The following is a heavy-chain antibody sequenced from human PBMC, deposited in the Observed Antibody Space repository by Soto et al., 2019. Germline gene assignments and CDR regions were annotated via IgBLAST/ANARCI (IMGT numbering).Heavy chain of an antibody. J-gene: IGHJ4*02. CDR1: GFTFSSYG. CDR3: AKDPKLSGYYFY. Sequence: QVQLVESGGGVVQPGRSLRLSCAASGFTFSSYGMHWVRQAPGKGLEWVAVISYDGSNKYYADSVKGRFTISRDNSKNTLCLQMNSLRAEDTAVYYCAKDPKLSGYYFYWGQGTLVTVSS. D-gene: IGHD3-22*01. V-gene: IGHV3-30*18. CDR2: ISYDGSNK.